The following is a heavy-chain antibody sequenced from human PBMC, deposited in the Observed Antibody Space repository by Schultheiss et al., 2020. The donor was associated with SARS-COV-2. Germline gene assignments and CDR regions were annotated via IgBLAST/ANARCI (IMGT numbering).Heavy chain of an antibody. CDR2: IYTSGST. D-gene: IGHD2-15*01. CDR1: GGSISSGSYY. CDR3: ARGDPNRYCIGGSCYSLVQYYYGMDV. Sequence: SETLSLTCTVSGGSISSGSYYWSWIRQPAGKGLEWIGRIYTSGSTNYNPSLKSRVTISVDTSKNQFSLKLSSVTAADTAVYYCARGDPNRYCIGGSCYSLVQYYYGMDVWGQGTTVTVSS. V-gene: IGHV4-61*02. J-gene: IGHJ6*02.